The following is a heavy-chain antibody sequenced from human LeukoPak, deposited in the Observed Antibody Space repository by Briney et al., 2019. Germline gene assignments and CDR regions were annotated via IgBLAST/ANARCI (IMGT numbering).Heavy chain of an antibody. Sequence: PGGSLRLSCAASGFTLSGYGMHWVRQAPGKGLEWVAFIRYDGSNKYYADSVKGRLTISRDNAKNSLYLQMSSLRAEDTAVYYCARRFHSSSWTTFDYWGQGTLVTVSS. V-gene: IGHV3-33*08. J-gene: IGHJ4*02. CDR2: IRYDGSNK. CDR3: ARRFHSSSWTTFDY. D-gene: IGHD6-13*01. CDR1: GFTLSGYG.